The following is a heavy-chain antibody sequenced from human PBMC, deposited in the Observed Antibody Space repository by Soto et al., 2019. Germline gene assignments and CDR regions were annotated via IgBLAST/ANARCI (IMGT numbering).Heavy chain of an antibody. CDR1: GYTFTGYY. V-gene: IGHV1-2*02. D-gene: IGHD1-1*01. CDR3: ARDFSTGTTYYYGMDV. CDR2: INPNSGGT. J-gene: IGHJ6*02. Sequence: ASVKVSCKASGYTFTGYYMHWVRQAPGQGLEWMGWINPNSGGTNYAQKFQGRVTMTRDTSISTAYMELSRLRSDDTAVYYCARDFSTGTTYYYGMDVWGQGTTVTVS.